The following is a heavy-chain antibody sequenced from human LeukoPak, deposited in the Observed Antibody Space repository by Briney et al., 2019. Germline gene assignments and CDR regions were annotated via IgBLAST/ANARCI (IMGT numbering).Heavy chain of an antibody. CDR1: GXTFRSYR. V-gene: IGHV3-7*04. Sequence: PGGSLRLSCAASGXTFRSYRVNWVRQAPGKGLEWVASIKQGESERYYVDSVNGRFTISRDNAKNSLYLQMNSLRAEDTAVYYCARGDNSAFDIWGQGTMVTVSS. D-gene: IGHD3-22*01. CDR2: IKQGESER. CDR3: ARGDNSAFDI. J-gene: IGHJ3*02.